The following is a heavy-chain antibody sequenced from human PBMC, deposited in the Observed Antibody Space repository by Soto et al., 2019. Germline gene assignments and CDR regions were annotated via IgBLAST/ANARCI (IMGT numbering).Heavy chain of an antibody. V-gene: IGHV4-59*01. CDR3: ARVFFGRGNWFDP. CDR1: GGSISSYY. CDR2: IYYSGST. Sequence: QVQLQESGPGLVKPSETLSLTCTVSGGSISSYYWSWIRQPPGKGLEWIGYIYYSGSTNYNPSLKSRVTISVDTSKNQFSLKLSSVTAADTAVYYCARVFFGRGNWFDPWGQGTLVTVSS. D-gene: IGHD3-3*01. J-gene: IGHJ5*02.